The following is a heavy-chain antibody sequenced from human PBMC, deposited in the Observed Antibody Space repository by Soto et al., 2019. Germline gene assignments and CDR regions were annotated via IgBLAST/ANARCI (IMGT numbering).Heavy chain of an antibody. V-gene: IGHV4-4*07. J-gene: IGHJ5*02. CDR1: GGSISSYY. Sequence: PSETLSLTCTVSGGSISSYYWSWIRQPAGKGLEWIGRIYTSGSTNYNPSLKSRVTMSVDTSKNQFSLKLSSVTAADTAVYYCVREGAGGYCTNGVCYTHWFDPWGQGTLVTVSS. CDR3: VREGAGGYCTNGVCYTHWFDP. D-gene: IGHD2-8*01. CDR2: IYTSGST.